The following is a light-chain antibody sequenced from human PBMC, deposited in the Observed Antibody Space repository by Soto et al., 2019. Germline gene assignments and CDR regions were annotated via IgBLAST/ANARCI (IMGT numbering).Light chain of an antibody. V-gene: IGLV1-44*01. CDR2: SNN. CDR3: AAWDDSLNGYV. J-gene: IGLJ1*01. CDR1: SSNIGSTT. Sequence: QSVLTQPPSGSGTPGQRVTISCSGSSSNIGSTTVNWYQQLPGRAPKLLIYSNNQRPSGVPDRFSGSKSDTSASLAISGLQSEDEADYYCAAWDDSLNGYVFGTGTQLTVL.